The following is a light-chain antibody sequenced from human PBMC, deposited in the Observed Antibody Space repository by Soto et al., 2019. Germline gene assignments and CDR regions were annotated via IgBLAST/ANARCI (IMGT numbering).Light chain of an antibody. Sequence: DIQMTQSPSTLSGYVGDRVTITCRASQTISSWLAWYQQKPGKAPNLLIYDASSLKHGVPSRFSGSGSGTEFTLTISSLQPDDFATYYCQQYNSYSPWTFGQGTRLEIK. V-gene: IGKV1-5*01. CDR2: DAS. CDR1: QTISSW. J-gene: IGKJ5*01. CDR3: QQYNSYSPWT.